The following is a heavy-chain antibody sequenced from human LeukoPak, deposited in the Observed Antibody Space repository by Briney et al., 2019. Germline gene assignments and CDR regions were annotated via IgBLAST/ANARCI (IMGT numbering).Heavy chain of an antibody. Sequence: GGSLRLSCSASGFTVSSNYMTWVRQAPGKGLEWVSLIYTDGSTYYADSVKGRFTISRDNSKNTLYLQMNSLRAEDTAVYYCAKMGDEDDILTGSQPRFDYWGQGTLVTVSS. D-gene: IGHD3-9*01. CDR2: IYTDGST. V-gene: IGHV3-66*01. J-gene: IGHJ4*02. CDR1: GFTVSSNY. CDR3: AKMGDEDDILTGSQPRFDY.